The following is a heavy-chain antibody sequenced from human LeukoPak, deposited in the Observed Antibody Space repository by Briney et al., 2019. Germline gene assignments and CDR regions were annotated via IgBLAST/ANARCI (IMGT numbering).Heavy chain of an antibody. V-gene: IGHV4-59*12. CDR1: GGSISSYY. Sequence: SETLSLTCTVSGGSISSYYWSWNRQPPGKGLEWIGYIYYSGGTNYKSSLKSRVTISVDTSKNQFSLKLSSVTAADTAVYYCARRSPGFYYYYMDVWGKGTTVTISS. J-gene: IGHJ6*03. D-gene: IGHD7-27*01. CDR2: IYYSGGT. CDR3: ARRSPGFYYYYMDV.